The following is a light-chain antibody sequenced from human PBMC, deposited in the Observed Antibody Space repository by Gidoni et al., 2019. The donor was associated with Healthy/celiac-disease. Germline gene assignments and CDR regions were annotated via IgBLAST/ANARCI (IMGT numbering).Light chain of an antibody. V-gene: IGKV3-11*01. CDR3: QQRSNWLIT. J-gene: IGKJ5*01. CDR2: DAS. Sequence: EIVLTQSPATLSLSPGERATLSCRASQSVSSYLAWYQQKPGQAPRLLIYDASKGATGIPARFSGSGSGTDFTLTISSLEPEDFAVYYCQQRSNWLITFGQGTRLE. CDR1: QSVSSY.